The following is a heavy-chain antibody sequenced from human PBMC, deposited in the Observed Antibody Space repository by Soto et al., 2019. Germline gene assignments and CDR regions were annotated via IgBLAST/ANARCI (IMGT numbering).Heavy chain of an antibody. CDR3: ATGAPITIFGVGIDAFDI. J-gene: IGHJ3*02. CDR2: FDPEDGET. V-gene: IGHV1-24*01. CDR1: GYTLTELS. Sequence: ASVKVSCKVSGYTLTELSMHWVRQAPGKGLEWMGGFDPEDGETIYAQKFQGRVTMTEDTSTDTAYMELSSLRSEDTAVYFFATGAPITIFGVGIDAFDIWGQGTMVTVSS. D-gene: IGHD3-3*01.